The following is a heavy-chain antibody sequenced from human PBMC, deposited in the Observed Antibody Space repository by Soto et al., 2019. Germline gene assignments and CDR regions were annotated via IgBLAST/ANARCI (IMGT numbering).Heavy chain of an antibody. CDR3: AGGTGWVIVD. J-gene: IGHJ4*02. D-gene: IGHD6-19*01. CDR2: IKQAGTAK. CDR1: GFTFSSYW. V-gene: IGHV3-7*02. Sequence: EVQLVESGGGLVQPGGSLRLSCAASGFTFSSYWMNWVRQAPGKGLEWVANIKQAGTAKHYVDSVKDRCTISRDNAKSSLHLPVNSLRAEDTAVYDCAGGTGWVIVDWGQGTLVTVSS.